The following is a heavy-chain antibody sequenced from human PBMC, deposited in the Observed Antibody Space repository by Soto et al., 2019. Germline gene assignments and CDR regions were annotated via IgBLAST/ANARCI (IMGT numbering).Heavy chain of an antibody. CDR3: AREYCSSTSCLNWFDP. CDR1: GFTVNSNY. D-gene: IGHD2-2*01. V-gene: IGHV3-66*01. Sequence: PGGSLRLSCAASGFTVNSNYMSWVRQAPGKGLEWVSVIYSDGSTYYADSVKGRFIIFRDNANNTLYFQMNSLRAEDTAVYYCAREYCSSTSCLNWFDPWGQGTLVTVSS. J-gene: IGHJ5*02. CDR2: IYSDGST.